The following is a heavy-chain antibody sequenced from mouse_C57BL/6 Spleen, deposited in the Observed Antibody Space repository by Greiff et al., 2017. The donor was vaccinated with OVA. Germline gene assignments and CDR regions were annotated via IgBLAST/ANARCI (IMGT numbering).Heavy chain of an antibody. CDR1: GYAFSSSW. Sequence: VMLVESGPELVKPGASVKISCKASGYAFSSSWMNWVKQRPGKGLEWIGRIYPGDGDTNYNGKFKGKATLTADKSSSTAYMQLSSLTSEDSAVYFCARCHYDYDDYAMDYWGQGTSVTVSS. V-gene: IGHV1-82*01. CDR2: IYPGDGDT. D-gene: IGHD2-4*01. J-gene: IGHJ4*01. CDR3: ARCHYDYDDYAMDY.